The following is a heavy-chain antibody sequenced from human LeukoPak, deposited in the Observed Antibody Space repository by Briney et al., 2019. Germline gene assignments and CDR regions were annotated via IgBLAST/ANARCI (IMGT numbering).Heavy chain of an antibody. CDR1: GGSFSGYY. V-gene: IGHV4-34*01. Sequence: PSETLSLTCAVYGGSFSGYYWSWIRQPPGKGLEWIGEINHSGSTNYNPSLKSRVTISVDTSKNQFSLKLSSVTAADTAVYYCARVSSVGDTMIVSEFDSWGQGTLVTVSS. J-gene: IGHJ4*02. D-gene: IGHD3-22*01. CDR3: ARVSSVGDTMIVSEFDS. CDR2: INHSGST.